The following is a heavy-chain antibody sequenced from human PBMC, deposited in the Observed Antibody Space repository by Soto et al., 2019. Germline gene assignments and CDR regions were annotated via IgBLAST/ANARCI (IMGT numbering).Heavy chain of an antibody. D-gene: IGHD5-18*01. V-gene: IGHV3-21*01. CDR1: GFTFSSYS. Sequence: PGGSLRLSCAASGFTFSSYSMNWVRQAPGKGLEWVSSISSSSSYIYYADSVKGRFTISRDNAKNSLYLQMNSLRAEDTAVYYCARDVSLYTAMVQRKEYYYYGMDVWGQGTTVTVSS. J-gene: IGHJ6*02. CDR3: ARDVSLYTAMVQRKEYYYYGMDV. CDR2: ISSSSSYI.